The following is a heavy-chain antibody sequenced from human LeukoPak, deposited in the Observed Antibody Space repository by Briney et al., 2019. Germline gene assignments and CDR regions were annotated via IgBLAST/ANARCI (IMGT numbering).Heavy chain of an antibody. Sequence: SETLSLTCAVSGGSISSGGYSWSWIRQPPGKGLEWIGEINHSGSTNYNPSLKSRVTISVDTSKNQFSLRLSSVTAADTAVYYCARVPVNIWENWFDPWGQGTLVTVSS. CDR2: INHSGST. D-gene: IGHD1-26*01. V-gene: IGHV4-30-2*01. CDR1: GGSISSGGYS. CDR3: ARVPVNIWENWFDP. J-gene: IGHJ5*02.